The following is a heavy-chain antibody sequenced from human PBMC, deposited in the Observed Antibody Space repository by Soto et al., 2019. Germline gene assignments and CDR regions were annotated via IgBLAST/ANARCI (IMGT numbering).Heavy chain of an antibody. Sequence: GASVKVSCKASGYTFTNYAMHWVRQAPGQRLEWMGWINAGNGNTKYSQKFQGRVTITRDTSASTAYMELSSLRSEDTAVYYCARAGYCTNGVCPTYYYYGMDVWGQGTTVTVSS. V-gene: IGHV1-3*01. D-gene: IGHD2-8*01. CDR1: GYTFTNYA. J-gene: IGHJ6*02. CDR3: ARAGYCTNGVCPTYYYYGMDV. CDR2: INAGNGNT.